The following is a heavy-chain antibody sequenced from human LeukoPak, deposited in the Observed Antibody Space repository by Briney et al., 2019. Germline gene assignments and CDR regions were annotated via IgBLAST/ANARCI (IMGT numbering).Heavy chain of an antibody. Sequence: PSETLSLTCTVSGVSISSYYWSWIRQPPGKGLEWIGYIYYSGSTNYNPSLKSRVTISVDTSKNQFSLKLSSVTAADTAVYYCARAEGSSSWNPYYFDYWGQGTLVTVSS. V-gene: IGHV4-59*01. J-gene: IGHJ4*02. D-gene: IGHD6-13*01. CDR2: IYYSGST. CDR3: ARAEGSSSWNPYYFDY. CDR1: GVSISSYY.